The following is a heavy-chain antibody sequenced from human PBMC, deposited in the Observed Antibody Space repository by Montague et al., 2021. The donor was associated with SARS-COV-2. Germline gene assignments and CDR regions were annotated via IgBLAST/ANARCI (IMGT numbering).Heavy chain of an antibody. Sequence: SETLSPTCTVAGGSISSSSYYWGWIRGPPGKGLEWIGSMDYSGSTYYXRCVESRVTISVDTSKDQFSLKLRSVTAADTAVYYCARLWGSDIVLMVYAIKGWFDPWGQGTLVTVSS. V-gene: IGHV4-39*01. J-gene: IGHJ5*02. CDR1: GGSISSSSYY. CDR2: MDYSGST. CDR3: ARLWGSDIVLMVYAIKGWFDP. D-gene: IGHD2-8*01.